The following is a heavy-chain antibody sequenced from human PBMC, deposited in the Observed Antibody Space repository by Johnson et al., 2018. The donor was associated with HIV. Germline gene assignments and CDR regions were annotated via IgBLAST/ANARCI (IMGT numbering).Heavy chain of an antibody. V-gene: IGHV3-74*03. Sequence: VQLVESGGALVQPGGSLRLSCAASGFTFSSHWMHWVRQAPGKGLVWVSRINSDGSIITYADSVKGRLTLSRDNAKNTLFMQLNSLRSEDTDRYYCARDLDWGRQSGAFDIWGQGTMVTVSS. CDR2: INSDGSII. CDR3: ARDLDWGRQSGAFDI. CDR1: GFTFSSHW. D-gene: IGHD7-27*01. J-gene: IGHJ3*02.